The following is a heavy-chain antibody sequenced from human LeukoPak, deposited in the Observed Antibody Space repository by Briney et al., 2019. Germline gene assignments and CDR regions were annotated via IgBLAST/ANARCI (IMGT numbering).Heavy chain of an antibody. CDR3: ARDSEYCSGGSCYSEYGY. V-gene: IGHV3-15*07. Sequence: GGSLRLSCAASGFIFSGAWMNWVRQAPGKGLEWVGRIKRAIDGGTTDYAAPVKGRFTISRDNSKNTLYLQMNSLRAEDTAVYYCARDSEYCSGGSCYSEYGYWGQGTLVTVSS. CDR1: GFIFSGAW. D-gene: IGHD2-15*01. CDR2: IKRAIDGGTT. J-gene: IGHJ4*02.